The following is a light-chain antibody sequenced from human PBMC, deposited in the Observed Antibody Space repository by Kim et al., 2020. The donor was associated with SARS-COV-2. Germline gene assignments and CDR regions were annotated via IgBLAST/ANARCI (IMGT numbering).Light chain of an antibody. CDR2: YDT. CDR1: NIGRKS. Sequence: APGEPARIPCEGNNIGRKSVNWYQQKPGQAPVLVIYYDTERPSGIPERLSGSNSGNTATVTISRVEAGDEADYFCQVWDSSSGHYVFGTGTKVTVL. V-gene: IGLV3-21*04. J-gene: IGLJ1*01. CDR3: QVWDSSSGHYV.